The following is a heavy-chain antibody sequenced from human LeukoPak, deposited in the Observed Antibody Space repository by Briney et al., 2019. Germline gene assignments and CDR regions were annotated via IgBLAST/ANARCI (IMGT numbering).Heavy chain of an antibody. CDR3: ARSEDWFDP. V-gene: IGHV1-8*02. CDR2: MNPNSGNT. Sequence: ASVKVSCKASGYTFTSYGISWVRQAPGQGLEWMGWMNPNSGNTGYAQKFQGRVTMTRNTSISTAYMELSSLRSEDTAVYYCARSEDWFDPWGQGTLVTVSS. CDR1: GYTFTSYG. J-gene: IGHJ5*02.